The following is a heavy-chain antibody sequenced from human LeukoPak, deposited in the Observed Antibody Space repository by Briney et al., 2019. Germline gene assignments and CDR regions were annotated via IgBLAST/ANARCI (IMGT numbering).Heavy chain of an antibody. J-gene: IGHJ6*02. V-gene: IGHV4-59*01. CDR3: ARVGYCSSTSCHTLDYYGMDV. CDR2: IYYSGST. D-gene: IGHD2-2*03. CDR1: GGSISSYY. Sequence: PSETLSLTCTVSGGSISSYYWSWIRQPPGKGLEWIGYIYYSGSTNYNPSLKSRVTISVDTSKNQFSLKLSSVTAADTAVYYCARVGYCSSTSCHTLDYYGMDVWGQGTTVTVSS.